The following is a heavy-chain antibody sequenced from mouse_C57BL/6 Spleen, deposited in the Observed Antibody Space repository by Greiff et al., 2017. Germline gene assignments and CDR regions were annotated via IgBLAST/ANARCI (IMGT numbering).Heavy chain of an antibody. CDR1: GYAFSSSW. D-gene: IGHD3-2*02. J-gene: IGHJ1*03. Sequence: VQLQQSGPELVKPGASVKISCKASGYAFSSSWMNWVKQRPGKGLEWIGRIYPGDGDTNYNGKFKGKATLTADKSSSTAYMQLSSLTSEDSAVYFCARSGSGYWYCDVWGTGTTVTVSS. CDR3: ARSGSGYWYCDV. CDR2: IYPGDGDT. V-gene: IGHV1-82*01.